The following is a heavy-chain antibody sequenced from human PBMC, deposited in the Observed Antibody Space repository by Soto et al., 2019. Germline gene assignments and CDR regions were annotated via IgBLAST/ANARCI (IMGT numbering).Heavy chain of an antibody. CDR1: GYSFSNYW. Sequence: XESLKISSKASGYSFSNYWITWVRQIPGKGLEWMGKIDPSDSYTVYSPSFQGHVTMSADNSISTAYLQWSSLKASDTAMYYCAKQASLGVAANWYDPWGQGTLVTVSS. D-gene: IGHD3-3*01. CDR2: IDPSDSYT. V-gene: IGHV5-10-1*01. CDR3: AKQASLGVAANWYDP. J-gene: IGHJ5*02.